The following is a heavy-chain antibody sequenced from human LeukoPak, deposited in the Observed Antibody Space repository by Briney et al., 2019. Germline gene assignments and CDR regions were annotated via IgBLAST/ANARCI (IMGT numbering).Heavy chain of an antibody. V-gene: IGHV3-23*01. D-gene: IGHD1-26*01. J-gene: IGHJ3*02. Sequence: GGSLRLSCAASGFTFSNYAMNWVRQAPGKGLEWVSVISGSGGSTYYADSVKGRFTISRDNSKNTLYLQMNSLRAEDTAVYYCARGGSYLSAFDIWGQGTMVTVSS. CDR3: ARGGSYLSAFDI. CDR2: ISGSGGST. CDR1: GFTFSNYA.